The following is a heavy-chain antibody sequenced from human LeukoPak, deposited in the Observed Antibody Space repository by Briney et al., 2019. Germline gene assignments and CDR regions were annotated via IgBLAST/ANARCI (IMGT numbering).Heavy chain of an antibody. J-gene: IGHJ4*02. D-gene: IGHD6-13*01. V-gene: IGHV4-34*01. CDR3: ARLRTAAAGTGLRD. CDR2: INHSGST. CDR1: GGSFSGYY. Sequence: PSETLSLTCAVYGGSFSGYYWSWIRQPPGKGLEWIGEINHSGSTNYNPSLKSRVTISLDTSKNQFSLKLSSVTAADTAVYYCARLRTAAAGTGLRDWGQGTLVTVSS.